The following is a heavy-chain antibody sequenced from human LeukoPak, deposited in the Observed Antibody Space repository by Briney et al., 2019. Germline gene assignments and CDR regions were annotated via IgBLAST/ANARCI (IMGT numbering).Heavy chain of an antibody. V-gene: IGHV4-34*01. Sequence: SETLSLTCAVYGGSFSGYYWSWIRQPPGKGLEWIGEINHSGSTNYNPSLKSRVTISVDTSKNQFSLKLSSVTAADTAVYYCARFSGVRARSYYYYYMDVWGKGTTVTVSS. CDR1: GGSFSGYY. CDR3: ARFSGVRARSYYYYYMDV. J-gene: IGHJ6*03. D-gene: IGHD6-6*01. CDR2: INHSGST.